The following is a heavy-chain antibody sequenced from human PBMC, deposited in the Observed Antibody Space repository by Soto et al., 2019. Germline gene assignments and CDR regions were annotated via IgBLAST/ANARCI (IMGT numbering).Heavy chain of an antibody. J-gene: IGHJ5*02. CDR2: IIPIFGTA. D-gene: IGHD2-2*01. CDR3: ATVVPSRYCISTSCYWANWFDP. Sequence: SVKVSCKASGGTFSSYAISWVRQAPGQGLEWMGGIIPIFGTANYAQKFQGRVTITADESTSTAYMELSSLRSEDTAVYYCATVVPSRYCISTSCYWANWFDPWGQGTLVTVSS. CDR1: GGTFSSYA. V-gene: IGHV1-69*13.